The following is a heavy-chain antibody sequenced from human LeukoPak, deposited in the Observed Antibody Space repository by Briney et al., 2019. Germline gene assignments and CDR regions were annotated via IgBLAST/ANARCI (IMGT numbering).Heavy chain of an antibody. CDR2: TFGGGST. J-gene: IGHJ4*02. D-gene: IGHD6-19*01. CDR1: GFTVSSIY. CDR3: ARTTNSSGWFYFDY. V-gene: IGHV3-66*01. Sequence: GGSLRLSCAASGFTVSSIYMSWVRQAPGKGLEWVSVTFGGGSTYYADSVKGRFGISRDNSKNTLYLQMNTLRAEDTAVYYCARTTNSSGWFYFDYWGQGTLVTVSS.